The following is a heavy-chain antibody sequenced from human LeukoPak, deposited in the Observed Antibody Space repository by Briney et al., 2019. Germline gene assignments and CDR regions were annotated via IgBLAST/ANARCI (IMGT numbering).Heavy chain of an antibody. Sequence: SETLSLTCTVSGGSISRSSYYWSWIRKPPGKGLEWVGYIHYSGSTNYNPSLKSRLTISVDTSMNQVSLKPSSVTTADTAVYYCARAGSVGATEYYFDSWGQGTLVTVSS. CDR1: GGSISRSSYY. J-gene: IGHJ4*02. CDR2: IHYSGST. D-gene: IGHD1-26*01. V-gene: IGHV4-61*01. CDR3: ARAGSVGATEYYFDS.